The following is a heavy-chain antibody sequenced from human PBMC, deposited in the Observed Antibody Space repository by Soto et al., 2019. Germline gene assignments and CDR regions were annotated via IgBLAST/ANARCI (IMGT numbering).Heavy chain of an antibody. V-gene: IGHV5-51*01. J-gene: IGHJ6*02. CDR2: IYPGDSHT. Sequence: PGEPLKISCKGSGYSFTSHWIGWVRQMPGKGLEWMGIIYPGDSHTIYSPSFQGQVTISADKSISTAFLQWRSLKASDTAMYYCARQGYHDFWSGFPAPDYGMDVWGQGTPVTVSS. CDR1: GYSFTSHW. D-gene: IGHD3-3*01. CDR3: ARQGYHDFWSGFPAPDYGMDV.